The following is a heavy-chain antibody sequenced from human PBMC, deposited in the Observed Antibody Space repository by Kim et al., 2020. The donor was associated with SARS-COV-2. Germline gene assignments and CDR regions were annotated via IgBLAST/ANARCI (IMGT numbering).Heavy chain of an antibody. J-gene: IGHJ6*02. D-gene: IGHD2-2*01. V-gene: IGHV3-53*01. CDR3: ARAPGVPAAIDYYGMDV. Sequence: VKGRFTISRDNSKNSLYLQKNSLRAEDTAVYYCARAPGVPAAIDYYGMDVWGQGTTVTVSS.